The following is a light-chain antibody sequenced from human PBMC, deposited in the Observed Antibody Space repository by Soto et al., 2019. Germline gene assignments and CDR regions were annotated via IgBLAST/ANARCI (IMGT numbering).Light chain of an antibody. CDR1: SSDVGSYNL. CDR3: CSYAGSSTYV. V-gene: IGLV2-23*02. Sequence: QSVLAQPASVSGSPGQSITISCTGTSSDVGSYNLVSWYQQHPGKAPKLMIYEVNKRPPGVSSRFSGSKSGNTASLTISGLQAEDEADYYCCSYAGSSTYVFGTGTKVTVL. CDR2: EVN. J-gene: IGLJ1*01.